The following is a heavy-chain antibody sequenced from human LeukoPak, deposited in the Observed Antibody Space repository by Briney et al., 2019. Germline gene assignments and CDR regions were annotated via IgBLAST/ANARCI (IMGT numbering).Heavy chain of an antibody. CDR3: ASGNYFDY. D-gene: IGHD2-15*01. Sequence: GGSLRLSCAASGFTFSSYSMNWVRQAPGKGLEWVANIKQDGTEKYYVDSVKGRFTISRDNAKNLLYLQMNHLRAEDTAVYFCASGNYFDYWGQGTLVAVSS. J-gene: IGHJ4*02. CDR2: IKQDGTEK. CDR1: GFTFSSYS. V-gene: IGHV3-7*01.